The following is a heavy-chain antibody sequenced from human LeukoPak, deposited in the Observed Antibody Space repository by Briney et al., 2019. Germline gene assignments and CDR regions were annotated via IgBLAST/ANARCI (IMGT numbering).Heavy chain of an antibody. CDR3: ATATGDMADY. D-gene: IGHD7-27*01. CDR2: FDPEDGET. V-gene: IGHV1-24*01. CDR1: GYTLTELS. Sequence: GASVTVSCKVSGYTLTELSMHWVRQAPGKGLEWMGGFDPEDGETIYAQKFQGRVTMTEDTSTDTAYMELSSLRSEDTAVYCCATATGDMADYWGQGTLVTVSS. J-gene: IGHJ4*02.